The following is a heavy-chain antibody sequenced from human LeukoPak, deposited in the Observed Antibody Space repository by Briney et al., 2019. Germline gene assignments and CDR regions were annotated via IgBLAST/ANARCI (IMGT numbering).Heavy chain of an antibody. V-gene: IGHV1-18*01. Sequence: GASVKVSCKASGYTFTSYGISWVRQAPGQGLEWMGWISAYNGNTNYAQKLQGRVTMTTDTSTSTAYMELRSLRSDDTAVYYCARVDSRTYYYGSGSYPPKYYFDYWGQGTLVTVSS. CDR2: ISAYNGNT. D-gene: IGHD3-10*01. J-gene: IGHJ4*02. CDR3: ARVDSRTYYYGSGSYPPKYYFDY. CDR1: GYTFTSYG.